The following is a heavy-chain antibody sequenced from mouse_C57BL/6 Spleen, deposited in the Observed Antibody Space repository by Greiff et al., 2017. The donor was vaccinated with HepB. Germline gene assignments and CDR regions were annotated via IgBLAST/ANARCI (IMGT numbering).Heavy chain of an antibody. D-gene: IGHD2-4*01. CDR2: ISNGGGST. CDR1: GFTFSDYY. J-gene: IGHJ1*03. CDR3: ARHIYYDYAWYFDV. Sequence: EVQVVESGGGLVQPGGSLKLSCAASGFTFSDYYMYWVRQTPEKRLEWVAYISNGGGSTYYPDTVKGRFTISRDNAKNTLYLQMSRLKSEDTAMYYCARHIYYDYAWYFDVWGTGTTVTVSS. V-gene: IGHV5-12*01.